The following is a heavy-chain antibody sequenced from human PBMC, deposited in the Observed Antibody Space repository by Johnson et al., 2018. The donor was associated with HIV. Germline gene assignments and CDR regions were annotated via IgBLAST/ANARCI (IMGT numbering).Heavy chain of an antibody. J-gene: IGHJ3*02. D-gene: IGHD3-16*01. Sequence: VQLVESGGGVVQPGGSLRLSCAASGFTFSSYDMHWVRQATGKGLEWVSTIGTAGDTYYPGSVKGRFTVSREDAKNSLYLQMNSLRAGDTALYYCSKEGDGGAFDIWGQGTMVTVSS. CDR3: SKEGDGGAFDI. V-gene: IGHV3-13*01. CDR2: IGTAGDT. CDR1: GFTFSSYD.